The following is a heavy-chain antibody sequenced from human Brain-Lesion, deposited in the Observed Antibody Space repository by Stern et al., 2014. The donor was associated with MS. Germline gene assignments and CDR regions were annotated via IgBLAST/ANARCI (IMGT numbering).Heavy chain of an antibody. CDR3: ATYYYDSTGYNDF. CDR2: INPKSGGT. CDR1: GYTFTGYY. D-gene: IGHD3-22*01. J-gene: IGHJ4*02. V-gene: IGHV1-2*04. Sequence: HVQLMQSGAEVKKPGASVKVSCKASGYTFTGYYMHWVRQAPGQGLEWMGWINPKSGGTNYAQKFQGWVTMTRDTSINTAYMELSRLRSDDTAVYYCATYYYDSTGYNDFWGQGTLVTVSS.